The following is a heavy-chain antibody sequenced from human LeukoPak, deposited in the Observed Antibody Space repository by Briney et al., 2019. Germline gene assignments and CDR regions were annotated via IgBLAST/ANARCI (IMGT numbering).Heavy chain of an antibody. Sequence: PSGTLSLTCALSGDSIRSSNWWGWVRQPPGMGLEWIGQIYQSETTTYDPSLKPRVNLSADKSKNQFSLKLISVPAADTAVYFCATGENGHGYGKYGGEGILVSVSS. D-gene: IGHD3-22*01. J-gene: IGHJ4*02. V-gene: IGHV4-4*02. CDR3: ATGENGHGYGKY. CDR2: IYQSETT. CDR1: GDSIRSSNW.